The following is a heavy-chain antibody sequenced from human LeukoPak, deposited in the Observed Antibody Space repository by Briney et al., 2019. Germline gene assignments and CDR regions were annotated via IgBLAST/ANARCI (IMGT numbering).Heavy chain of an antibody. CDR2: ISSTSAYI. V-gene: IGHV3-21*01. CDR3: ARGLLPIAARPIFDY. J-gene: IGHJ4*02. Sequence: GGSLRLSCAGSGFALKSYSLTWVRQAPGKGLEWVSSISSTSAYIHYADSVKGRFTISRDNAKNSLYLQMNSLRAEDTAVYYCARGLLPIAARPIFDYWGQGTLVTVSS. CDR1: GFALKSYS. D-gene: IGHD6-6*01.